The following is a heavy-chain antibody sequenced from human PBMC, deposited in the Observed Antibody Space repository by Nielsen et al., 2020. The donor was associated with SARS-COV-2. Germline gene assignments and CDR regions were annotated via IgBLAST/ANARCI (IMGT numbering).Heavy chain of an antibody. V-gene: IGHV3-20*04. Sequence: GGSLRLSCAASGFTFDDYGMSWVRQAPGKGLEWVSGINWNGGSTGYADSVKGRFTISRDNAKNSLYLQMNSLRAEDTAVYYCAREQGRSGNYEVHYYGMAVWGQGTTVTVSS. J-gene: IGHJ6*02. D-gene: IGHD1-7*01. CDR2: INWNGGST. CDR3: AREQGRSGNYEVHYYGMAV. CDR1: GFTFDDYG.